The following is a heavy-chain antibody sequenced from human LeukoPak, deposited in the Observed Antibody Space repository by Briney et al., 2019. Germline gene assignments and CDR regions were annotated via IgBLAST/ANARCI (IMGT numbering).Heavy chain of an antibody. D-gene: IGHD3-22*01. CDR2: IYYSGST. CDR1: GGSISSGDYY. Sequence: SETLSLTYTVSGGSISSGDYYWSWIRQPPGKGLEWIGYIYYSGSTYYNPSLKSRVTISVDTSKNQFSLKLSSVTAADTAVYYCASSRRYYYDSSGYYAFDIWGQGTMVTVSS. CDR3: ASSRRYYYDSSGYYAFDI. V-gene: IGHV4-30-4*08. J-gene: IGHJ3*02.